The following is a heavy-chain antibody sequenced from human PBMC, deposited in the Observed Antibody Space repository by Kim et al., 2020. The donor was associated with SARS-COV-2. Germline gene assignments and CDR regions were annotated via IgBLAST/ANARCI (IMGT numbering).Heavy chain of an antibody. J-gene: IGHJ4*02. Sequence: GGSLRLSCAASGFTFNTYWLSWVRQAPGKGLEWVANIKQDGSEKYYMDSVKGRFTISRDNAKNSLYLQMNSLRAEDTAVYYCAREGIVAAVDYWGQGTLVTVSS. CDR3: AREGIVAAVDY. CDR1: GFTFNTYW. D-gene: IGHD6-13*01. V-gene: IGHV3-7*01. CDR2: IKQDGSEK.